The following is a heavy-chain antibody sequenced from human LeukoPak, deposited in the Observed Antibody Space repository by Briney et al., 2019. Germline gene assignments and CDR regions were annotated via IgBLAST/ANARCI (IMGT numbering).Heavy chain of an antibody. Sequence: ASVTVSCEASGYTFTNYYMHWVRQAPGQGLEWMGLINPTGTSTNYAQKFRGRVTMTRDTSTTTVYMELSSLRSEDTAVYYCAREESGGYFDYWGQGTLVTVSS. V-gene: IGHV1-46*01. D-gene: IGHD2-8*02. CDR1: GYTFTNYY. CDR2: INPTGTST. J-gene: IGHJ4*02. CDR3: AREESGGYFDY.